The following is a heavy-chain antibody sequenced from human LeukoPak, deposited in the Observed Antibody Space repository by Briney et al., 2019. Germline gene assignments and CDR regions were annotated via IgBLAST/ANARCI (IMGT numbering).Heavy chain of an antibody. CDR2: INHSGST. J-gene: IGHJ4*02. Sequence: SETLSLTGAVYGGSFSGYYWSWIRQPPGKGLEWIGEINHSGSTNYNPSLKSRVTISVDTSKNQFSLKLSSVTAADTAVYYCASALWFGGSSFDYWGQGTLVTVSS. CDR1: GGSFSGYY. D-gene: IGHD3-10*01. V-gene: IGHV4-34*01. CDR3: ASALWFGGSSFDY.